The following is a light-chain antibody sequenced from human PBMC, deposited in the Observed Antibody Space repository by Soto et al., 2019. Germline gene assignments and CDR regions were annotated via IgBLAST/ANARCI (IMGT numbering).Light chain of an antibody. V-gene: IGLV2-14*01. CDR3: SSYSGSNTLVV. Sequence: QSVLTQPASVSGSPGQSITISCTGTSSDVGGYDYVSWYQQHPGKAPKLMIYDVSYRPSGVSNRFSGSKSDNTASLTISGLQAEDEADYYCSSYSGSNTLVVFGGGTKVTVL. CDR2: DVS. J-gene: IGLJ3*02. CDR1: SSDVGGYDY.